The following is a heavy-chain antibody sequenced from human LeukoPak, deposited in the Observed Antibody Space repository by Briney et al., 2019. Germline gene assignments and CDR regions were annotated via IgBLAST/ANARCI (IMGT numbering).Heavy chain of an antibody. CDR3: ARTREQWQVLDY. CDR1: GFSFGSYG. Sequence: GGSLGLSCAASGFSFGSYGMHWVRQAPGKWLEWVAVISHEGSTKYYADSVKGRFTISRDNSRNTVYLQMNSLRDDDAAVYYCARTREQWQVLDYWGQGTLVTVSS. V-gene: IGHV3-30*03. J-gene: IGHJ4*02. D-gene: IGHD6-19*01. CDR2: ISHEGSTK.